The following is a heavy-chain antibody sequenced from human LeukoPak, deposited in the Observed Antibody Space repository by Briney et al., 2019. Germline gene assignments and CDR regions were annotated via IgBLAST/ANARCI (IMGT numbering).Heavy chain of an antibody. CDR3: ARLPGTQSYYFYYGMDV. CDR1: GFTFTTYW. CDR2: INSYSSDI. D-gene: IGHD1-7*01. V-gene: IGHV3-21*01. J-gene: IGHJ6*02. Sequence: PGGSLRLSCTVSGFTFTTYWMSWVRQAPGKGLEWVSSINSYSSDIYYADSVKGRFTISRDNAKNSLYPQMNSLRAEDTAVYYCARLPGTQSYYFYYGMDVWGQGTTVTVSS.